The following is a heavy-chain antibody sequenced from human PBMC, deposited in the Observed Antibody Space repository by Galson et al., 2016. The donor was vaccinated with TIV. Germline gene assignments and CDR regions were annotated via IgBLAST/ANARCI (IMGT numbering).Heavy chain of an antibody. CDR3: ARQKDYLYYFDY. Sequence: LSCAASGFAVSTNYMCWVRQAPGKGLEWVSVLYTNEKTFYVDSVKGRFTISRDNSENTLYLQMNSLRPEDTAMYYCARQKDYLYYFDYWGQGTLVTVSS. V-gene: IGHV3-53*05. J-gene: IGHJ4*02. CDR1: GFAVSTNY. CDR2: LYTNEKT. D-gene: IGHD4/OR15-4a*01.